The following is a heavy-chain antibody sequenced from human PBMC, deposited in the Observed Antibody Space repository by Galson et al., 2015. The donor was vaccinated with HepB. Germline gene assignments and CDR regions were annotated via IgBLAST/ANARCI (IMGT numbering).Heavy chain of an antibody. CDR2: IKSKADGGTT. Sequence: SLRLSCAASGFTFSKAWMSWVRQAPGKGLEWVGRIKSKADGGTTDYAAPVQGRFTISRDDSKNTLYLQMNSLKTDDTAVYYCTTDVTMIVVVITEDGGMDVWGQGTTVTVSS. CDR3: TTDVTMIVVVITEDGGMDV. D-gene: IGHD3-22*01. V-gene: IGHV3-15*01. J-gene: IGHJ6*02. CDR1: GFTFSKAW.